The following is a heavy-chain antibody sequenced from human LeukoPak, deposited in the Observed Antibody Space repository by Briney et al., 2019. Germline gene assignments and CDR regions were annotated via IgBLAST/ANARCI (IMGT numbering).Heavy chain of an antibody. CDR2: INPNSGGT. CDR3: ATSYNWNLFDY. V-gene: IGHV1-2*06. J-gene: IGHJ4*02. CDR1: GYTLIGYY. D-gene: IGHD1-20*01. Sequence: ASVKVSCKASGYTLIGYYMHWVRQAPGQGLEWMGRINPNSGGTNCAQKFQGRVTMTRDMSTSTVYMELSSLRSEDTAVYYCATSYNWNLFDYWGQGTLVTVSS.